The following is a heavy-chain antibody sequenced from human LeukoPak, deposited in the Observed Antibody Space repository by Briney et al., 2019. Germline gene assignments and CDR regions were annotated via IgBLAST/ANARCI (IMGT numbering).Heavy chain of an antibody. CDR1: GFTFGDYA. D-gene: IGHD3-22*01. CDR2: IRSKTYGGTT. V-gene: IGHV3-49*04. J-gene: IGHJ4*02. CDR3: TRSEYTYYYDGGGYLIDY. Sequence: PGGSLRLSCTASGFTFGDYALTWVRQAPGKGLEWLGFIRSKTYGGTTELAASVEGRFTISRDDSKSIAYLQMNSLKTEDTAVYYCTRSEYTYYYDGGGYLIDYWGQETLVTVSS.